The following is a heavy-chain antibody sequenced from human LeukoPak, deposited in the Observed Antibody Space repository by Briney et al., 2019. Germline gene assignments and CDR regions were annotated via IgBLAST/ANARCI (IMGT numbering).Heavy chain of an antibody. Sequence: ASVKVSCKASGYTFTSYAMHWVRQAPGQRLEWMGWINAGNGNTKYSQKFQGRVTTTRDTSASTAYMELSSLRSEDTAVYYCARSYQVVPEFDYRGQGTLVTVSS. J-gene: IGHJ4*02. V-gene: IGHV1-3*01. CDR2: INAGNGNT. D-gene: IGHD2-2*01. CDR3: ARSYQVVPEFDY. CDR1: GYTFTSYA.